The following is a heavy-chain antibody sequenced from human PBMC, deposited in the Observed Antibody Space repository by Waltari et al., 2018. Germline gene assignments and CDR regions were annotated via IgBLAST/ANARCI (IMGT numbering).Heavy chain of an antibody. CDR3: ARQRGYCSGGSCLYYFDY. Sequence: QVQLVQSGAEVKKPGASVKVSCKASGYTFTSYGISWVRQAPGQGLEWMGWISAYKGNTNYAQKLQGRVTMTTDTATSTAYMELRSLRSDDTAVYYCARQRGYCSGGSCLYYFDYWGQGTLVTVSS. V-gene: IGHV1-18*01. D-gene: IGHD2-15*01. CDR2: ISAYKGNT. CDR1: GYTFTSYG. J-gene: IGHJ4*02.